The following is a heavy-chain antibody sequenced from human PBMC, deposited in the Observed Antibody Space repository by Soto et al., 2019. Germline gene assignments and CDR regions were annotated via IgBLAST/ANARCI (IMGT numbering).Heavy chain of an antibody. D-gene: IGHD3-10*01. CDR3: AGVPFSGSYYKNYYYYGMDV. V-gene: IGHV3-23*01. Sequence: GGSLRLSCAASGFTFSSYAMSWVRQAPGKGLEWVSAISGSGGSTYYADSVKGRFTISRDNSKNTLYLQMNSLRAEDTAVYYCAGVPFSGSYYKNYYYYGMDVWGQGTTVTVSS. CDR1: GFTFSSYA. J-gene: IGHJ6*02. CDR2: ISGSGGST.